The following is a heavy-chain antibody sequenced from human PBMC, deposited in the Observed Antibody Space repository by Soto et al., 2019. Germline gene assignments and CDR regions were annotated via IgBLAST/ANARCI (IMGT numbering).Heavy chain of an antibody. D-gene: IGHD3-22*01. V-gene: IGHV3-23*01. CDR1: GFTFSSYA. J-gene: IGHJ4*02. CDR2: MSGSGGTT. CDR3: ARGGGGDSSGYYWDFDY. Sequence: GGSLRLSCAASGFTFSSYAMTWVRQAPGKGLEWVAGMSGSGGTTYYADSVKGGFTISRGNTKNTLYLQMNSLTAEDTAVYYCARGGGGDSSGYYWDFDYWGQGTLVTVSS.